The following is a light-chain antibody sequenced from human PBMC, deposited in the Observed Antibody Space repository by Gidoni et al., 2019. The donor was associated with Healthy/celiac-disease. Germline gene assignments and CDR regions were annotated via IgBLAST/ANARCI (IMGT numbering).Light chain of an antibody. CDR2: KAS. Sequence: DIQMTQSPSTLSASVGDRVTITCRASQSISSWLAWYQQKPGKAPKLLIYKASSLESGVPSRFSGSGSGTEFTLTISSLQPDDFATYYCQQYNSPRTFGQWTKVEIK. CDR1: QSISSW. CDR3: QQYNSPRT. V-gene: IGKV1-5*03. J-gene: IGKJ1*01.